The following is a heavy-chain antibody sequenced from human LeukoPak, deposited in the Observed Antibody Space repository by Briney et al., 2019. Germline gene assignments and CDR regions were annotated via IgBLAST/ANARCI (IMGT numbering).Heavy chain of an antibody. CDR3: ARVKAAAGAALDRYYFDY. J-gene: IGHJ4*02. CDR1: GGSISSGDYY. V-gene: IGHV4-30-4*01. CDR2: IYYSGST. D-gene: IGHD6-13*01. Sequence: SETLSLTCTVSGGSISSGDYYWSWIRQPPGKGLEWIGYIYYSGSTYYNPSLKSRVTISVDTSKNQFSLKLSSVTAADTAVYYCARVKAAAGAALDRYYFDYWGQGTLVTVSS.